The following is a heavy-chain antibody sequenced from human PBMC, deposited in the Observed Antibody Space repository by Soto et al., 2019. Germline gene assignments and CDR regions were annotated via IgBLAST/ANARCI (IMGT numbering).Heavy chain of an antibody. J-gene: IGHJ4*02. V-gene: IGHV3-7*01. CDR2: IKEDGSEK. CDR3: ARWVRGVPAMELDY. CDR1: GFTFSSYW. D-gene: IGHD3-10*01. Sequence: EVQLVQSGGGLVQPGGSLRLSCAASGFTFSSYWMTWVRQAPGKGLEWVANIKEDGSEKYYVDSVKGRFTISRDNAKNSLYLQMNSLRAEDTAVYYCARWVRGVPAMELDYWGQGTLVTVSS.